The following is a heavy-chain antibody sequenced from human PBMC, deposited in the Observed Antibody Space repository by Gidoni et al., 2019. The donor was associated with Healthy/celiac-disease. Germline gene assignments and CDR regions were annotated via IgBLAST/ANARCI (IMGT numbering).Heavy chain of an antibody. V-gene: IGHV3-23*01. CDR1: GFTFSSSA. D-gene: IGHD2-2*01. J-gene: IGHJ4*02. Sequence: EVQLLESGGGLVQPGGSLRLSCAASGFTFSSSAMSWVRQAPGKGLEWVSAISGSGGSTYYADSVKGRFTISRDNSKNTLYLQMNSLRAEDTAVYYCAKSPVVPVPPRSYYFDYWGQGTLVTVSS. CDR3: AKSPVVPVPPRSYYFDY. CDR2: ISGSGGST.